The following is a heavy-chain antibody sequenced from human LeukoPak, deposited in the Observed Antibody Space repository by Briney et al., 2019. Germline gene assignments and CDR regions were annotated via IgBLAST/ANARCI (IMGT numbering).Heavy chain of an antibody. Sequence: PSETLSLTCTVSGGSISSYYWSWIRQPAGKGLGWIGRIYTSGSTNYNPSLKSRVTMSVDTSRNQFSLKLSSVTAADTAVYYCARDPAVALYFDYWGQGTLVTVSS. CDR1: GGSISSYY. J-gene: IGHJ4*02. D-gene: IGHD6-19*01. CDR2: IYTSGST. CDR3: ARDPAVALYFDY. V-gene: IGHV4-4*07.